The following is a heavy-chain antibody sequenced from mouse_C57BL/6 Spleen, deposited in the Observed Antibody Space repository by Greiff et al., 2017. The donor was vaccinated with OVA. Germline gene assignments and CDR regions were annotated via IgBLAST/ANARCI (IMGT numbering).Heavy chain of an antibody. Sequence: VQLQQSGAELARPGASVKLSCKASGYTFTSYGISWVKQRTGQGLEWIGEIYPRSGNTYYNEKFKGKATLTADKSSSTAYMELRILTSEDAAVYFCANWDGENFDYWGQGTTLTVSS. CDR1: GYTFTSYG. J-gene: IGHJ2*01. V-gene: IGHV1-81*01. CDR3: ANWDGENFDY. CDR2: IYPRSGNT. D-gene: IGHD4-1*01.